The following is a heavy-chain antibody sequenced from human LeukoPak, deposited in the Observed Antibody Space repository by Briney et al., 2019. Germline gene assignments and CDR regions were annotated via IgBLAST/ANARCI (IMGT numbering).Heavy chain of an antibody. V-gene: IGHV3-7*01. J-gene: IGHJ4*02. Sequence: AGGSLRLSCAATGFTFTNYWMGWVRQAPGKGLEWVANMRQDGGEKYYFGPLNGRFTISRDNAKNSVYLQMNSLTAEDTGVYYCVRDRCPRGNYFGYWGQGTLGTVS. CDR1: GFTFTNYW. CDR2: MRQDGGEK. D-gene: IGHD4-17*01. CDR3: VRDRCPRGNYFGY.